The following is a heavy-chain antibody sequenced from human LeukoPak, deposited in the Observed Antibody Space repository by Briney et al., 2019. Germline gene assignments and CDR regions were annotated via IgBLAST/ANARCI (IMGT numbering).Heavy chain of an antibody. CDR1: GFTFSNYW. Sequence: QPGGSLRLSCAASGFTFSNYWMHWVRHAPGKGLVWVSRINTDGSSTDYADSVKGRFTISRDNAKNTLYLQMNSLRAEDTAVYYYARDLDGYRSGNGDWGQGTLVTVSS. CDR3: ARDLDGYRSGNGD. D-gene: IGHD5-12*01. CDR2: INTDGSST. V-gene: IGHV3-74*01. J-gene: IGHJ4*02.